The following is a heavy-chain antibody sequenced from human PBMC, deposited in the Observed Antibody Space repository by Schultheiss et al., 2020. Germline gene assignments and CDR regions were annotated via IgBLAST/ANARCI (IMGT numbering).Heavy chain of an antibody. V-gene: IGHV1-8*02. J-gene: IGHJ6*02. Sequence: ASVKVSCKASGGTFSSYAISWVRQAPGQGLEWMGWMNPNSGNTGYAQKFQGRVTMTRDTSTSTVYMELSSLRSEDTAVYYCTTAGLYYYYGMDVWGQGTTVTVSS. CDR1: GGTFSSYA. CDR2: MNPNSGNT. D-gene: IGHD3-10*01. CDR3: TTAGLYYYYGMDV.